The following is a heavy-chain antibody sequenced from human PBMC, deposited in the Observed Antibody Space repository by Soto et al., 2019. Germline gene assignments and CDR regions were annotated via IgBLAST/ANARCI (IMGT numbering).Heavy chain of an antibody. CDR2: INHSGST. Sequence: ETLSLTCAVYGGSFSGYYWSSIRQPPGKGLEWIGDINHSGSTNYNPSLKSRVTLPVDTSKNQFSLKLSSVTAADTAVYYCARVYVLRFLEWLAAPHYDFQDVWSKGTTVTVSS. CDR1: GGSFSGYY. CDR3: ARVYVLRFLEWLAAPHYDFQDV. D-gene: IGHD3-3*01. J-gene: IGHJ6*03. V-gene: IGHV4-34*01.